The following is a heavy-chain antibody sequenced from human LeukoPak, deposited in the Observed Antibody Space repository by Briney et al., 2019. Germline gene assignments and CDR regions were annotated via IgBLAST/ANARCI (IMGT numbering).Heavy chain of an antibody. J-gene: IGHJ4*02. CDR3: ARRRRYYFDY. CDR1: GGSVSSGSHY. CDR2: IYYTGST. Sequence: PSETLSLTCTVSGGSVSSGSHYWSWIRRHPGKGLEWFGYIYYTGSTNYNPSGTNYSPSLKSRVTISVDTSKNQSSLKLSSVTAADTALYYCARRRRYYFDYWGQGTLVTVSS. V-gene: IGHV4-61*01.